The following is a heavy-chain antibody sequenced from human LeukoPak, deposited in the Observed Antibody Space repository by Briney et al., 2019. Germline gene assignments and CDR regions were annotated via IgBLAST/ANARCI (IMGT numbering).Heavy chain of an antibody. Sequence: GGSLRLSCAASGFTFSSYAMSWVRQAPGKGLEWVSAISGSGGSTYYADSVKGRFTISRDNSKNTLYLQMNSLRAEDTAVYYCAKQFGGSGYYNVDYWGQGTLVTVSS. V-gene: IGHV3-23*01. CDR3: AKQFGGSGYYNVDY. D-gene: IGHD3-22*01. J-gene: IGHJ4*02. CDR2: ISGSGGST. CDR1: GFTFSSYA.